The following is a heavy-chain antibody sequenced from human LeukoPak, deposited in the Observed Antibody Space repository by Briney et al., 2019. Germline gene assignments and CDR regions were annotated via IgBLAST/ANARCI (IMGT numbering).Heavy chain of an antibody. CDR2: IYSGGST. J-gene: IGHJ4*02. CDR1: GFTVSSNY. V-gene: IGHV3-66*01. CDR3: ARDSGYYYDSSSD. D-gene: IGHD3-22*01. Sequence: GGSLRLSCAASGFTVSSNYMSWVRQAPGKGLEWVSVIYSGGSTYYADSVKGRFTISRDNSKNTLYLQMNSPRAEDTAVYYCARDSGYYYDSSSDWGQGTLVTVSS.